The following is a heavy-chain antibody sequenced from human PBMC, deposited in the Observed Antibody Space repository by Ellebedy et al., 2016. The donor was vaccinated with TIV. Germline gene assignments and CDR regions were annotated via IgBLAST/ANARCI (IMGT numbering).Heavy chain of an antibody. CDR2: IYYSGST. CDR1: GGSISSSSYY. CDR3: ARLSYYDFWSGYYPPFDY. V-gene: IGHV4-39*01. J-gene: IGHJ4*02. Sequence: SETLSLTXTVSGGSISSSSYYWGWIRQPPGKGLEWIGSIYYSGSTYYNPSLKSRVTISVDTSKNQFSLKLSSVTAADTAVYYCARLSYYDFWSGYYPPFDYWGQGTLVTVSS. D-gene: IGHD3-3*01.